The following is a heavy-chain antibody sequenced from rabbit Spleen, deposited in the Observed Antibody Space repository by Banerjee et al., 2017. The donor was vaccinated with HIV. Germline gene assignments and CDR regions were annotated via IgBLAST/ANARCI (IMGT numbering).Heavy chain of an antibody. V-gene: IGHV1S45*01. CDR2: IDTSDGDT. D-gene: IGHD6-1*01. J-gene: IGHJ4*01. Sequence: QEQLVESGGGLVQPEGSLTLTCTASGFSFSSNWICWVRQAPGKGLEWIACIDTSDGDTDYANWPKGRFTISKASSTTVTLKMTSLTAADTATYFCARGEHFSVGFSAFAIYLDLWGQGTLVTVS. CDR3: ARGEHFSVGFSAFAIYLDL. CDR1: GFSFSSNW.